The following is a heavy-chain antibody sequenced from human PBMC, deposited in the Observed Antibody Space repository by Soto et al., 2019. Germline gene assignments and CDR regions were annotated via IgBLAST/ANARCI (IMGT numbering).Heavy chain of an antibody. CDR1: GYTFTSYG. Sequence: QVQLVQSGAEVKKPGASVKVSCKASGYTFTSYGISWVRQAPGQGLEWMGWISAYNGNTNYAQKLQGRVTMTTDTSTSTAYMELRSLRSDDTVVYYCASTVTKGTTGGDAFDIWGQGTMVTVSS. J-gene: IGHJ3*02. D-gene: IGHD4-17*01. CDR2: ISAYNGNT. V-gene: IGHV1-18*01. CDR3: ASTVTKGTTGGDAFDI.